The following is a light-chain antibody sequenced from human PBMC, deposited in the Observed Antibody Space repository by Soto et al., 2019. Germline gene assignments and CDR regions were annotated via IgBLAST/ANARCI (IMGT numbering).Light chain of an antibody. J-gene: IGKJ5*01. V-gene: IGKV1-9*01. Sequence: DIQLTQSPSLLSAPIGDRVTITCLASHDISTFLAWYQQKPGKAPKLLIYEASTLQSGVPSRFSGSGSGTEFTLTISGLLPEDFAAYHCQQLYTLPFTFGQGTRLEI. CDR1: HDISTF. CDR3: QQLYTLPFT. CDR2: EAS.